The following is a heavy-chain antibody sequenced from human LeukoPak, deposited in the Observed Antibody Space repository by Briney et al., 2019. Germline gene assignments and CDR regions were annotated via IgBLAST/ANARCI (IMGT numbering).Heavy chain of an antibody. J-gene: IGHJ5*02. V-gene: IGHV1-24*01. CDR1: GYTLTELS. Sequence: ASVKVSCKVSGYTLTELSMHWVRQAPGKGLEWMGGFDPEDGETIYAQKFQGRVTMTEDTSTDTAYMELSSLRSEDTAVYYCARFFRFVVVPAARNWSPPWGEEPLATVS. CDR3: ARFFRFVVVPAARNWSPP. CDR2: FDPEDGET. D-gene: IGHD2-2*01.